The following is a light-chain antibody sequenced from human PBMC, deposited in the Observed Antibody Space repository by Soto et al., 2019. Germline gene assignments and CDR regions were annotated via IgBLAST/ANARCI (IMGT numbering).Light chain of an antibody. CDR2: VNNDGSH. J-gene: IGLJ2*01. CDR3: QTWGTGIQV. CDR1: SGHSRYA. V-gene: IGLV4-69*01. Sequence: QSVLTQSPSASASLGGSVKLTCTLSSGHSRYAIAWHQQQPEKGPRYLMHVNNDGSHRKADGIPDRFSGSSSGAERYLTISTLQSEDEADYFCQTWGTGIQVFGGGTKLTVL.